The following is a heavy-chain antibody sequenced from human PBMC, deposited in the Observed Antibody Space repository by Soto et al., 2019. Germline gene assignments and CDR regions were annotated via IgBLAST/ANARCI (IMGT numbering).Heavy chain of an antibody. CDR2: IIPIFCTE. CDR3: STSVYCSTTRCYYYYGLDV. CDR1: GGTFSSHS. J-gene: IGHJ6*02. V-gene: IGHV1-69*01. D-gene: IGHD2-2*01. Sequence: QVQLVQSGAEVKKPGSSVKVSCKVSGGTFSSHSINWVRQAPGQGPEWMGVIIPIFCTENYAQKFQGRVSITAHESTSTAYMELSSLTSEDTALYYCSTSVYCSTTRCYYYYGLDVWGQGTTVIVSS.